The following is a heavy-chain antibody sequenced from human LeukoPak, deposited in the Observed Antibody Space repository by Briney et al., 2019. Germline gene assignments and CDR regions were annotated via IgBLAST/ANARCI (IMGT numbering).Heavy chain of an antibody. CDR2: ISGSGGNT. CDR3: AKEGKTRTWNYFQAKPVY. D-gene: IGHD1-7*01. CDR1: GFTFSSYW. J-gene: IGHJ4*02. Sequence: PGGSLRLSCAASGFTFSSYWMSWVRQAPGKGLEWVSGISGSGGNTYYADSVKGRFTISRDNSKNMLFLQMNSLRAEDTAVYYCAKEGKTRTWNYFQAKPVYWGQGTLVIVSS. V-gene: IGHV3-23*01.